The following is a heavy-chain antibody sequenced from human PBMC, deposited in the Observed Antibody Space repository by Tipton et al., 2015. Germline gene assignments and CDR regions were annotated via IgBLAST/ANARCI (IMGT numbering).Heavy chain of an antibody. D-gene: IGHD3-22*01. CDR1: YW. CDR3: ARHVSFYYDTHGSDALDI. CDR2: IFPRDSDT. Sequence: YWSWIRQPPGKGLEWMGIIFPRDSDTRYSPSFHGQVTMSADTSINTVYLQWSSLKAADTAMYYCARHVSFYYDTHGSDALDIWAQGTMVTVSS. V-gene: IGHV5-51*01. J-gene: IGHJ3*02.